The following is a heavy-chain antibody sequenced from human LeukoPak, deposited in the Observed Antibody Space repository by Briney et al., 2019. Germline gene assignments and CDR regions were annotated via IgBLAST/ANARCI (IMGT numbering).Heavy chain of an antibody. CDR1: GGSFSGYY. V-gene: IGHV4-34*01. CDR3: ARGQYYYDSSGYYPAFGY. D-gene: IGHD3-22*01. Sequence: SETLSLTCAVYGGSFSGYYWSWIRQPPGKGLEWIGEINHSGSTNYNPSLKSRVTISVDTPKNQFSLKLSSVTAADTAVYYCARGQYYYDSSGYYPAFGYWGQGTLVTVSS. CDR2: INHSGST. J-gene: IGHJ4*02.